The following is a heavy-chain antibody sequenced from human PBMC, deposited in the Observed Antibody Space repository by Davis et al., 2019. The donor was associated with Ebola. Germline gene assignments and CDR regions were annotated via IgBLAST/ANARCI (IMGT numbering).Heavy chain of an antibody. J-gene: IGHJ4*02. Sequence: TLSLTCTVSGGSISSSSYYWGWIRQPPGKALEWLALIDWDDDKYYSTSLKTRLTISKDTSKNQVVLTMTNMDPVDTATYYCARSLMTTEYYFDYWGQGTLVTVSS. V-gene: IGHV2-70*01. CDR2: IDWDDDK. CDR1: GGSISSSSYY. D-gene: IGHD4-17*01. CDR3: ARSLMTTEYYFDY.